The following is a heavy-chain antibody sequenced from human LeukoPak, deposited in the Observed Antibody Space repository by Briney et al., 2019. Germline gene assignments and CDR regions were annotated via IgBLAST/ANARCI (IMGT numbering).Heavy chain of an antibody. Sequence: GGSLRLSCAASGFTFSSYSMNWVRQAPGKGLEWASSISRSSSYIYYADSVKGRFTISRDNAKNSMYLQMNSLRGEDTAVYYCARGLRFGELTWFDPWGQGTLVTVSS. J-gene: IGHJ5*02. CDR1: GFTFSSYS. D-gene: IGHD3-10*01. V-gene: IGHV3-21*01. CDR2: ISRSSSYI. CDR3: ARGLRFGELTWFDP.